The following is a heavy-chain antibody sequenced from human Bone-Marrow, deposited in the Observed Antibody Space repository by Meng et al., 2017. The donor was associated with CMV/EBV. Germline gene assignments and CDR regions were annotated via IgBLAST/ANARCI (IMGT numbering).Heavy chain of an antibody. CDR2: ISYDGSNK. CDR3: AREGAVAGYFDY. J-gene: IGHJ4*02. Sequence: GESLKISCAASGFTFSSYAMHWVRQAPGKGLEWVAVISYDGSNKYYADSVKGRFTISRDNSKNTLYLQMNSLRAEDTAVYYCAREGAVAGYFDYWGQGTLVTVSS. D-gene: IGHD6-19*01. CDR1: GFTFSSYA. V-gene: IGHV3-30*04.